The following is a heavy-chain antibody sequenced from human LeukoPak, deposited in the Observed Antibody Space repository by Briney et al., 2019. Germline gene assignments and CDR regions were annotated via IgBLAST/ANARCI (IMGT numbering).Heavy chain of an antibody. J-gene: IGHJ5*02. Sequence: ASVKVSCKASGYTFTGYYMHWVRQAPGQGLEWMGWINPNSGGTNYAQKFQGRVTMTRDTSISTAYMDLSRLSYDDTAVDYCARDHGYCSSTSCYNWFDPWGRGTLVTVSS. D-gene: IGHD2-2*01. CDR3: ARDHGYCSSTSCYNWFDP. CDR2: INPNSGGT. CDR1: GYTFTGYY. V-gene: IGHV1-2*02.